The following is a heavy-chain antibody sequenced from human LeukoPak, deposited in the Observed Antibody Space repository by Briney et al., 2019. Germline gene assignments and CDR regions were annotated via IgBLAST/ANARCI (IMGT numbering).Heavy chain of an antibody. J-gene: IGHJ4*02. D-gene: IGHD6-13*01. V-gene: IGHV3-64D*06. CDR1: GFTFSDYT. CDR3: VKPGYGSSWFDY. CDR2: ICSDGGST. Sequence: GGSLRLSCSASGFTFSDYTMHWVRQAPGKGLECLSTICSDGGSTNHADSVKGRFTVSRDNSKNTLYLQMSSLKSEDTAVYYCVKPGYGSSWFDYWGQGALVTVSS.